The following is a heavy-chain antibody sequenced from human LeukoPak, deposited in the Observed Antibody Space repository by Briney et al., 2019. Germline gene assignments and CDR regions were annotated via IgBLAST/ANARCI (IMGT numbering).Heavy chain of an antibody. Sequence: GGSLRLSCAASGFTFSSYSMSWVRQAPGKGLEWVSVIYSGGSTYYADSVKGRFTISRDNSKNTLYLQMNSLRAEDTAVYYCARRQVGYYYYGMDVWGQGTTVTVSS. CDR1: GFTFSSYS. J-gene: IGHJ6*02. V-gene: IGHV3-66*04. CDR2: IYSGGST. D-gene: IGHD2-2*01. CDR3: ARRQVGYYYYGMDV.